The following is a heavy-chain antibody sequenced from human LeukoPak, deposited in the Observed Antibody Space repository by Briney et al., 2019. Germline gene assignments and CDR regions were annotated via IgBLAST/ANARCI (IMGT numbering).Heavy chain of an antibody. CDR1: LFTFSSYA. Sequence: GGSLRLSCAASLFTFSSYAMTSVRQAPGKGPEWVSTINPSGGDTYYADPVRGRFTISRDNSKKTLYLQMDTLRAEDTAVYYCAKAYNYGSGSYYSFFDKWGQGTLVTVSS. J-gene: IGHJ4*02. V-gene: IGHV3-23*01. D-gene: IGHD3-10*01. CDR2: INPSGGDT. CDR3: AKAYNYGSGSYYSFFDK.